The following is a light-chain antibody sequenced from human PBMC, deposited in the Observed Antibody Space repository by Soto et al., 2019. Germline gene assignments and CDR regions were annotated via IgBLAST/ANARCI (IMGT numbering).Light chain of an antibody. Sequence: QSVLTQPASVSGSPGQSITISCTGTSSDVGSYNLVSWYQQHPGKAPKLMIYEGSKRPSGVSNRFSGSKSGNTASLTISGLQSEDDAHYYCTSYTPTGALVFGSGTKLTVL. CDR2: EGS. CDR3: TSYTPTGALV. J-gene: IGLJ3*02. V-gene: IGLV2-14*02. CDR1: SSDVGSYNL.